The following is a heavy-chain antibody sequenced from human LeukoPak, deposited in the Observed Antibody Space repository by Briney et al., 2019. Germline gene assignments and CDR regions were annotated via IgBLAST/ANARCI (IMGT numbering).Heavy chain of an antibody. CDR3: ARGGAAADDY. Sequence: GGSLRLSCAASGFTFSSYGMHWVRQAPGKGLEWVSAISGGSGTTFYADSVTGRFTISRDNSKSTLYLQLSSLRSEDTAVYYCARGGAAADDYWGQGTLVTVSS. CDR1: GFTFSSYG. J-gene: IGHJ4*02. D-gene: IGHD6-13*01. V-gene: IGHV3-NL1*01. CDR2: ISGGSGTT.